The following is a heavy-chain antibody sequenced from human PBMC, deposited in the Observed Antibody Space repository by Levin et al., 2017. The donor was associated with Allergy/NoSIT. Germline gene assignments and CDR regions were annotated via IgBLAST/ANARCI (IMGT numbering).Heavy chain of an antibody. CDR2: IRDRSGSYAT. Sequence: GASVKVSCAVSGFTFSGSTIHWVRQASGKGLEWVGRIRDRSGSYATAYAASVTGRFTVSRDDSKNTAYLQMNSLKTDDTAMYYCSRQDYNSPPYWGQGALVTVSS. V-gene: IGHV3-73*01. CDR1: GFTFSGST. D-gene: IGHD5-24*01. CDR3: SRQDYNSPPY. J-gene: IGHJ4*02.